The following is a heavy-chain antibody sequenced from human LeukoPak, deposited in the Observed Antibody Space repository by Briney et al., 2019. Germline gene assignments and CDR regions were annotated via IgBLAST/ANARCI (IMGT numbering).Heavy chain of an antibody. V-gene: IGHV3-30*18. J-gene: IGHJ4*02. D-gene: IGHD3-22*01. CDR2: ISYDGSNK. CDR3: AKGSSADY. Sequence: GALRLSCAASGFTFSSYGMHWVRQAPGKGLEWVAVISYDGSNKYYADSVKGRFTISRDNSKNTLYLQMNSLRAEDTAAYYCAKGSSADYWGQGTLVTVSS. CDR1: GFTFSSYG.